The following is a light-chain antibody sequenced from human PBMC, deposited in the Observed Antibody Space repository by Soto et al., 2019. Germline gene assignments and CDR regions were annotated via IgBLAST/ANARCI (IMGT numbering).Light chain of an antibody. J-gene: IGKJ1*01. V-gene: IGKV3-20*01. CDR3: QVYGTSSKT. Sequence: PWERATLSCRASQTVTSGYLAWYQKKPGQAPRLLIYGVSTGATGIPDRFSGSGSGTDFNLTISRLETEDFAVYVCQVYGTSSKTVGQGTKVDIK. CDR1: QTVTSGY. CDR2: GVS.